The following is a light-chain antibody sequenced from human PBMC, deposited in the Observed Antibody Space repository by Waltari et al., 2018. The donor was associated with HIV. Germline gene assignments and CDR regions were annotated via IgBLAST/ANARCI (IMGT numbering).Light chain of an antibody. Sequence: DIVLTQSPDSLAVSLGERATINCKSSQSVLYSSSNKNYLAWYQQKPGQPPKLLIYLASTRGSGVPDRFSGGGSGTDFTRTISSLQAEDVAVYYCQQYYSTPRGTFGQGTKVEIK. V-gene: IGKV4-1*01. CDR1: QSVLYSSSNKNY. J-gene: IGKJ1*01. CDR3: QQYYSTPRGT. CDR2: LAS.